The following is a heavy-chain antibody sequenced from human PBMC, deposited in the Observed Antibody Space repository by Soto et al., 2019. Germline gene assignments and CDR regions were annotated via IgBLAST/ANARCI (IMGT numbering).Heavy chain of an antibody. CDR2: ISGGGLSA. V-gene: IGHV3-23*01. CDR1: ELTFSSYA. Sequence: EVQLLESGGGLVQPGGSLRLSCAASELTFSSYAMSWVRQAPGKGLEWVSAISGGGLSAYYADSVKGRFTISRDNSKNTLYLQTNSLRAEDTAVYYCAKTPWGSYRYRYFDYWGQGTLVTVSS. D-gene: IGHD3-16*02. J-gene: IGHJ4*02. CDR3: AKTPWGSYRYRYFDY.